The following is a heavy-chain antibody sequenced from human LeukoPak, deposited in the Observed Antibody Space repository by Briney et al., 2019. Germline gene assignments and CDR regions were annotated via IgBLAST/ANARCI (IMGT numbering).Heavy chain of an antibody. D-gene: IGHD3-22*01. Sequence: SETLSLTCSVSGGSIRSSDDYWGFVRQTPGKGLEWMGSIYYTGSSHYNPSLKSRVTMSVDTSKNQFSLKLSSVTAADTAVYYCARDRYYYDSSGSGLDYWGQGTLVTVSS. CDR2: IYYTGSS. J-gene: IGHJ4*02. V-gene: IGHV4-39*07. CDR3: ARDRYYYDSSGSGLDY. CDR1: GGSIRSSDDY.